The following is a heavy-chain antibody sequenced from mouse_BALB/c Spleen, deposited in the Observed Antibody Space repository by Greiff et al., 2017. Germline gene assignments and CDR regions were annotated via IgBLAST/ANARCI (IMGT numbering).Heavy chain of an antibody. CDR1: GFSLTSYD. CDR2: IWTGGGT. D-gene: IGHD2-1*01. V-gene: IGHV2-9-2*01. CDR3: VRGGGNFYFDY. J-gene: IGHJ2*01. Sequence: VKLMESGPGLVAPSQCLSITCTVTGFSLTSYDISWIRQPPGKGLEWLGVIWTGGGTNYNSAFMSRLSISKDNSKSQVFLKMNSLQTDDTAIYYCVRGGGNFYFDYWGQGTTLTVSS.